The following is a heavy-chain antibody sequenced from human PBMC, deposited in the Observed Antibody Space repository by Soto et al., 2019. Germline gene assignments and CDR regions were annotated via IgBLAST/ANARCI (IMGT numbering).Heavy chain of an antibody. V-gene: IGHV4-59*08. D-gene: IGHD4-17*01. CDR2: SYYSGST. CDR3: ARYAVTTAFDI. Sequence: QVQLQESGPGLVKPSETLSLTCTVSGGSISSYYWSWIRQPPGKGLEWIGYSYYSGSTNYNLSLKSRLTIAVDTPKKHFSLKLSSVTAADTAVYYGARYAVTTAFDIWGQGTMVTVSS. CDR1: GGSISSYY. J-gene: IGHJ3*02.